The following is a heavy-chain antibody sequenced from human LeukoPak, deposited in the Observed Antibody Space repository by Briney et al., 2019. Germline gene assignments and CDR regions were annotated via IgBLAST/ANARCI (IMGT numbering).Heavy chain of an antibody. Sequence: ASVKVSCKASGYTFTDYYMHWVRQAPGQGLEWMGWINPYTGGTNYAQKFQGRVTMPRDSYISTAYMELSSLTSDDTAVYYCARERGVQLERKLDHWGQGTLVTVSS. CDR2: INPYTGGT. V-gene: IGHV1-2*02. D-gene: IGHD1-1*01. CDR3: ARERGVQLERKLDH. J-gene: IGHJ4*02. CDR1: GYTFTDYY.